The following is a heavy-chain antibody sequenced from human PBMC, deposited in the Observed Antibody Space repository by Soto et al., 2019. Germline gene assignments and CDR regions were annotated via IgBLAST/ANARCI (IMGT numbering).Heavy chain of an antibody. J-gene: IGHJ4*02. CDR1: GGSVSSGSYY. D-gene: IGHD3-10*01. CDR2: IYYSGST. CDR3: ARAERGSGSV. V-gene: IGHV4-61*01. Sequence: QVQLQESGPGLVKPSETLSLTCTVSGGSVSSGSYYWSWIRQPPGKGLEWIGYIYYSGSTNYNPSLKSRVTIQVDTSKNQSSLKLSSVTAADTAVYYCARAERGSGSVWGQGTLVTVSS.